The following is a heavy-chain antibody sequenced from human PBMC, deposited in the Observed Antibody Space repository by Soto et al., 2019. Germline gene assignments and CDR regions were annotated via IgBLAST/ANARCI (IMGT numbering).Heavy chain of an antibody. CDR1: GYPFTSWH. Sequence: VNLVRSGPKGRRLGPSLKVPGKAPGYPFTSWHLTWGRQPPGQGLEWIGWMNPHSGDTGFAQSFQGRVTMTRNTSINTAYMELRSLRSQDTAVYYCARGSPGPVDHWGQGTQVTVSS. CDR2: MNPHSGDT. J-gene: IGHJ4*02. D-gene: IGHD3-10*01. CDR3: ARGSPGPVDH. V-gene: IGHV1-8*01.